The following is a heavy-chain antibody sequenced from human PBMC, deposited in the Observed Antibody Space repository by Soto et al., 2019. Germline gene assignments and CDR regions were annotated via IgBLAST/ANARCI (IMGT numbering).Heavy chain of an antibody. D-gene: IGHD4-4*01. V-gene: IGHV4-34*01. Sequence: SETLSLTCAVYGGSFSGHYWSWIRQPPGKGLEWIGEINHSGSTNYNPSLKSRVTISVDTSKNQFSLKLSSVTAADTAVYYCARGLGDYSNGYYYYYMDVWGKGTTVTVSS. CDR1: GGSFSGHY. CDR2: INHSGST. CDR3: ARGLGDYSNGYYYYYMDV. J-gene: IGHJ6*03.